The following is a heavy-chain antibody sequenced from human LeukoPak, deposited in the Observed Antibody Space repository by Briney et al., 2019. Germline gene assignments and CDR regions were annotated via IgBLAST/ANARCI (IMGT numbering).Heavy chain of an antibody. CDR3: ARDDNWTSDY. D-gene: IGHD1-20*01. CDR2: IKQDGSEK. Sequence: PVGSLRLSCAASGFTFSRYWMSWVRQAPGKGLEWVANIKQDGSEKYYVDSVKGRFTVSRDNAKNSLYLQMNSLRAEDTAVYYCARDDNWTSDYWGQGTLVTVSS. J-gene: IGHJ4*02. CDR1: GFTFSRYW. V-gene: IGHV3-7*05.